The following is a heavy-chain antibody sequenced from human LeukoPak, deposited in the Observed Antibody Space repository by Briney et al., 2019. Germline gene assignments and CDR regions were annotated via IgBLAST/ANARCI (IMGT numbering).Heavy chain of an antibody. D-gene: IGHD6-19*01. V-gene: IGHV1-2*02. Sequence: ASVKVSCKASGYTFTGYYMHWVRQAPGQGLEWMGWINPNSGGTNYAQKFQGRVTMTRDTSISTAYMELSRLRSDDTAVYYCARDFALRVAVASAYWGQGTPVTVSS. CDR1: GYTFTGYY. CDR2: INPNSGGT. CDR3: ARDFALRVAVASAY. J-gene: IGHJ4*02.